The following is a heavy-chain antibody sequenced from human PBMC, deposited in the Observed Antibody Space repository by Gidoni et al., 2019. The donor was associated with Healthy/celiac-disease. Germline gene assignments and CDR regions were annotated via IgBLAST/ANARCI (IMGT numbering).Heavy chain of an antibody. CDR3: AREWELRLYRWFDP. Sequence: QVQLQESGPGLVKPSQTLSLTCTVSGGSISSGGYYWSWIRQHPGKGLEWIGYIYNSGSTYYNPSLKSRVTISVDTSKNQFSLKLSSVTAADTAVYYCAREWELRLYRWFDPWGKGTLVTVSS. J-gene: IGHJ5*02. CDR1: GGSISSGGYY. CDR2: IYNSGST. D-gene: IGHD1-26*01. V-gene: IGHV4-31*03.